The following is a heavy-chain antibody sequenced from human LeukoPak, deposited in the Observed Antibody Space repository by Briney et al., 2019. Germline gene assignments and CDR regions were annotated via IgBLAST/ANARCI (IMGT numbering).Heavy chain of an antibody. CDR3: ALGGGYYSAFGI. CDR2: IYSGGST. V-gene: IGHV3-66*01. Sequence: PGGSLRLSCAASGFTFSSYSMNWVRQAPGKGLEWVSVIYSGGSTYYADSVKGRFIISRDNSKNTLYLQMNSLRAEDTAVYYCALGGGYYSAFGIWGQGTMVTVSS. CDR1: GFTFSSYS. D-gene: IGHD3-10*01. J-gene: IGHJ3*02.